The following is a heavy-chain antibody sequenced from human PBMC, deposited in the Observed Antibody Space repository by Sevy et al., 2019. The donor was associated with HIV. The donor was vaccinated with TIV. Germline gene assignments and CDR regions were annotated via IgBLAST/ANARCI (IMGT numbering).Heavy chain of an antibody. D-gene: IGHD2-15*01. Sequence: ASVKVSCKASGYTFTSYDINWVRQATGQGLEWMGWMNPNSGNTGYAQKFQGRVTMTRNTSISTAYMELSSLRSEDTAVYYGARVGRGYCSGGSCYQQPRLDFDYWGQGTLVTVSS. CDR1: GYTFTSYD. V-gene: IGHV1-8*01. CDR2: MNPNSGNT. J-gene: IGHJ4*02. CDR3: ARVGRGYCSGGSCYQQPRLDFDY.